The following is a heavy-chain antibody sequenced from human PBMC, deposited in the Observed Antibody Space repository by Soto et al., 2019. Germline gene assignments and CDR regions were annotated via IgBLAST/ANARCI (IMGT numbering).Heavy chain of an antibody. D-gene: IGHD2-15*01. V-gene: IGHV3-33*01. CDR2: IWYDGSNI. Sequence: GGSLRLSCAASGITSGISFSTSGMHWVRQAPGKGLEWVAVIWYDGSNIDYEDSVRGRFTISRDNSKNTLYLQMDSLRAEDTAFYYCARDTGYCTGGNCYPWAFDIWGRGTMVTVSS. CDR3: ARDTGYCTGGNCYPWAFDI. J-gene: IGHJ3*02. CDR1: GITSGISFSTSG.